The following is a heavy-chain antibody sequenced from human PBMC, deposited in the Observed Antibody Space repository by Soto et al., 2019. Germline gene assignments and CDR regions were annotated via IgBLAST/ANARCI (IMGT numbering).Heavy chain of an antibody. V-gene: IGHV3-30*18. CDR3: AKEIHDAFDI. CDR2: ISYDGSNK. Sequence: GXSLRLSCAASGFTLSSYGMHWFRQAPGKGLEWVAVISYDGSNKYYADSVKGRFTISRDNSKNTLYLQMNSLRAEDTAVYYCAKEIHDAFDIWGQGTMVTVSS. CDR1: GFTLSSYG. J-gene: IGHJ3*02.